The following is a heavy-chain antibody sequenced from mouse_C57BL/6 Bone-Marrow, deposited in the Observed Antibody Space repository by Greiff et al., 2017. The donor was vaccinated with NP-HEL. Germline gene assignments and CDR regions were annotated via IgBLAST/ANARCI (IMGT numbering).Heavy chain of an antibody. CDR1: GYTFTSYW. CDR3: ARWYYGSSLYYAMDY. CDR2: IDPSDSYT. Sequence: QVQLQQPGAELVMPGASVKLSCKASGYTFTSYWMHWVKQRPGQGLEWIGEIDPSDSYTNYNQKFKGKSTLTVDKSSSTAYMQLIILISEDSAVYYCARWYYGSSLYYAMDYWGQGTSVTVSS. J-gene: IGHJ4*01. V-gene: IGHV1-69*01. D-gene: IGHD1-1*01.